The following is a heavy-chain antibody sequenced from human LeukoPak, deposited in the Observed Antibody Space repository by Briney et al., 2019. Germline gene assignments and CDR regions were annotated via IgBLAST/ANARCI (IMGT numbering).Heavy chain of an antibody. J-gene: IGHJ3*02. CDR2: ISSSNYI. CDR1: GFTFSSYN. V-gene: IGHV3-21*01. CDR3: ARDFLTILGAFDI. D-gene: IGHD3-9*01. Sequence: PGGSLRLSCAASGFTFSSYNMNWVRQAPGKGLKWVSSISSSNYIYYADSVKGRFTISRDNAKNSLYLQMNSLRAEDTAVYYCARDFLTILGAFDIWGQGTMVTVSS.